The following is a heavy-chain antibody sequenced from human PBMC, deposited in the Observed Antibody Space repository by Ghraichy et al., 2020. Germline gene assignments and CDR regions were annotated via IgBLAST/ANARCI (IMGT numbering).Heavy chain of an antibody. CDR1: GFTFSSYA. CDR3: AKGAHGPTIFGVVRLGAFDI. J-gene: IGHJ3*02. V-gene: IGHV3-23*01. D-gene: IGHD3-3*01. Sequence: GGSLRLSCAASGFTFSSYAMSWVRQAPGKGLEWVSAISGSGGSTYYADSVKGRFTISRDNSKNTLYLQMNSLRAEDTAVYYCAKGAHGPTIFGVVRLGAFDIWGQGTMVTVSS. CDR2: ISGSGGST.